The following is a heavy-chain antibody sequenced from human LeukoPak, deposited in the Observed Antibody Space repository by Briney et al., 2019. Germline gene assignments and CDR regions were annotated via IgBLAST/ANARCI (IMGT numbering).Heavy chain of an antibody. CDR1: GYTFTSYG. Sequence: ASVKVSCKASGYTFTSYGISWVRQAPGQGLEWMGWISAYNGNTNYAQKFQGRVTITADKSTSTAYMELSSLRSEDTAVYYCARESYYDSSGYYGDYYYYYGMDVWGQGTTVTVSS. CDR2: ISAYNGNT. V-gene: IGHV1-18*01. J-gene: IGHJ6*02. CDR3: ARESYYDSSGYYGDYYYYYGMDV. D-gene: IGHD3-22*01.